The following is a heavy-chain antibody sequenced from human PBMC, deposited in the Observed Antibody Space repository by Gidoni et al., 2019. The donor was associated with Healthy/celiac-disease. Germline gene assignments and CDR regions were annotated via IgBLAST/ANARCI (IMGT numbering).Heavy chain of an antibody. CDR2: INHSGST. CDR3: VGTPAIAAAGTIKEFDY. D-gene: IGHD6-13*01. Sequence: QVPLQQCRAGLLKPSETLSLTCAVYGWSFSCYYWSWIRKPPGKGLEWIGEINHSGSTNYNTSLKSRVTIAVDTSKNQFSLKLSSVTAADTAVYYCVGTPAIAAAGTIKEFDYWGQGTLVTVSS. J-gene: IGHJ4*02. CDR1: GWSFSCYY. V-gene: IGHV4-34*01.